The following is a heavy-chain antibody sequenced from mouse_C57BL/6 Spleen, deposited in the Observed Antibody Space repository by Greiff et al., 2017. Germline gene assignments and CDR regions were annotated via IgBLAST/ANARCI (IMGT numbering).Heavy chain of an antibody. CDR1: GYSITSGYY. CDR2: ISYDGSN. CDR3: ARREPAAMDY. Sequence: EVKLQESGPGLVKPSQSLSLTCSVTGYSITSGYYWNWIRQFPGNKLEWMGYISYDGSNNYNPSLKNRISITRDTSKNQFFLKLNSVTTEDTATYYCARREPAAMDYWGQGTSVTVSS. J-gene: IGHJ4*01. V-gene: IGHV3-6*01.